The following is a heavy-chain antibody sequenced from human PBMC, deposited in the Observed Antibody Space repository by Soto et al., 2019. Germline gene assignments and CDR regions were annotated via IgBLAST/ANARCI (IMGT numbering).Heavy chain of an antibody. CDR2: IDPHSGGT. D-gene: IGHD2-2*02. V-gene: IGHV1-2*02. CDR1: GYSFTGYY. CDR3: ARGVPAAIHLGWFDP. Sequence: QVQLVQSGAEVKKPGASLKVSCKASGYSFTGYYIHWVRQAPGQGLEWMGWIDPHSGGTTYAQSFQGMVTMTGDTSITTAYMELTRLTSDDTAMYYCARGVPAAIHLGWFDPWGQGTLVTVS. J-gene: IGHJ5*02.